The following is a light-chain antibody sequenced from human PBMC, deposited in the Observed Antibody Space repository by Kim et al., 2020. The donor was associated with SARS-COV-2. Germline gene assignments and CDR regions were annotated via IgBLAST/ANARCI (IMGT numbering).Light chain of an antibody. V-gene: IGLV2-14*03. CDR1: GTDVGGYNS. CDR3: SSYTGTTTSVL. Sequence: ITVPGAGTGTDVGGYNSVSWYQQHPGKAPKLMIYYVSNRPSGVSNRVSCSKSDNTASLTISGLQAEDEADYFCSSYTGTTTSVLFGGGTKVTVL. CDR2: YVS. J-gene: IGLJ2*01.